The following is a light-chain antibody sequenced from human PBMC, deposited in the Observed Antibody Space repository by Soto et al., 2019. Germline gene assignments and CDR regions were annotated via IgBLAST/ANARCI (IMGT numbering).Light chain of an antibody. CDR2: GAS. V-gene: IGKV3-20*01. CDR3: QQYGSPGT. J-gene: IGKJ1*01. CDR1: QSVSNNY. Sequence: EIVLTQSPSTLSLSRGERATLSCRASQSVSNNYLAWYQQKPGQAPRLLIYGASNRATGIPDRFSGSGSGTDFTLTISRLEPEDFAVYYCQQYGSPGTFGQGTKVDIK.